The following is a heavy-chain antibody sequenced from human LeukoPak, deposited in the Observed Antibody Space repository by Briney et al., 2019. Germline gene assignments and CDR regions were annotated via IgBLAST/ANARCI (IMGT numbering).Heavy chain of an antibody. CDR1: GYTFTGYY. D-gene: IGHD2-15*01. Sequence: ASVKVSCKASGYTFTGYYMHWVRQAPGQGLEWMGWINPNSGGTNYAQKFQGRVTMTRNTSISTAYMELSSLRSEDTAVYYCARGLPQVVFYYYYYMDVWGKGTTVTISS. V-gene: IGHV1-2*02. J-gene: IGHJ6*03. CDR3: ARGLPQVVFYYYYYMDV. CDR2: INPNSGGT.